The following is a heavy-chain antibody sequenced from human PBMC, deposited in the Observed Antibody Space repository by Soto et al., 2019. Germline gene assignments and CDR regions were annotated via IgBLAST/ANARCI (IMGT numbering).Heavy chain of an antibody. V-gene: IGHV5-10-1*01. Sequence: PGESLKISCKGSGYSFTSYWISWVRQMPGKGLEWMGRIDPSDSYTNYSPSFQGHVTISADKSIITAYLQWSSLKASDTAMYYCARPGFYYDSSGLDALDIWGQGTMVTVS. D-gene: IGHD3-22*01. J-gene: IGHJ3*02. CDR2: IDPSDSYT. CDR1: GYSFTSYW. CDR3: ARPGFYYDSSGLDALDI.